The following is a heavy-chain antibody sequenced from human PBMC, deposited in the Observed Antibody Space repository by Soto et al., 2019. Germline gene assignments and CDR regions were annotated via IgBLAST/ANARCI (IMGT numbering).Heavy chain of an antibody. V-gene: IGHV3-30*18. CDR2: ISYDGSNK. CDR3: AKDVSLGGSGNNWFDP. J-gene: IGHJ5*02. D-gene: IGHD3-10*01. CDR1: GFTFSSYG. Sequence: GGSLRLSCAASGFTFSSYGMHWVRQAPGKGLEWVAVISYDGSNKYYADSVKGRFTISRDNSKNTLYLQMNSLRAEDTAVYYCAKDVSLGGSGNNWFDPWGQGTLVTVSS.